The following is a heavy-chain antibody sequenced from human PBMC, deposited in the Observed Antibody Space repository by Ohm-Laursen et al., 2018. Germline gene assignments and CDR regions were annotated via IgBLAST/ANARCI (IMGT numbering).Heavy chain of an antibody. CDR2: ISSDTKNT. J-gene: IGHJ4*02. D-gene: IGHD3-22*01. CDR1: GFTFSSYS. V-gene: IGHV3-23*01. CDR3: VIDYDSSGFSDNIDY. Sequence: SLRLSCAAPGFTFSSYSMNWVRQAPGKGLEWVSTISSDTKNTHYADSVKGRFTISRDNSKKTLYLQLNSLKAEDTAVYFCVIDYDSSGFSDNIDYWGQGTLVTVSS.